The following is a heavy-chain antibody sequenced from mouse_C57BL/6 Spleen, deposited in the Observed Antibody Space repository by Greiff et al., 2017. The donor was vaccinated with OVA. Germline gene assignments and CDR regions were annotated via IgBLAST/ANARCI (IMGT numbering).Heavy chain of an antibody. CDR1: GYTFTSYW. CDR3: ARRGGQLRPLFAY. D-gene: IGHD3-2*02. J-gene: IGHJ3*01. CDR2: IDPSDSYT. Sequence: QVQLKQPGAELVKPGASVKLSCKASGYTFTSYWMQWVKQRPGQGLEWIGEIDPSDSYTNYNQKFKGKATLTVDTSSSTAYMQLSSLTSEDSAVYYCARRGGQLRPLFAYWGQGTLVTVSA. V-gene: IGHV1-50*01.